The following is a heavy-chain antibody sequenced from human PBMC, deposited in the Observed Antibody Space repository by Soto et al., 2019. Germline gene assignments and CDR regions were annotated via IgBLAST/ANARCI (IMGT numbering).Heavy chain of an antibody. J-gene: IGHJ5*02. V-gene: IGHV4-39*02. CDR3: ARDRLTVTAYNWFDP. Sequence: SETLSLTCTVSGSSFGSSAYYWGWIRRAPGKGLEWIGSINSSGSTFSNPSLKSRVTLSVDTSKNQFSLKLTSVTAADTALYYCARDRLTVTAYNWFDPWGQGTLVTVSS. CDR1: GSSFGSSAYY. CDR2: INSSGST. D-gene: IGHD2-21*02.